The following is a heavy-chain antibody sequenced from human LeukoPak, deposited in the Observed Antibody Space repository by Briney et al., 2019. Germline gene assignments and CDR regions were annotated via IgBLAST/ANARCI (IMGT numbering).Heavy chain of an antibody. CDR1: GGSISSYY. V-gene: IGHV4-59*01. CDR3: ARGVAGTDYYYMDA. CDR2: IYYSGST. D-gene: IGHD6-19*01. J-gene: IGHJ6*03. Sequence: PSETLSLTCTVSGGSISSYYWSWIRQPPGKGLEWIGYIYYSGSTNYNPSLKSRVTISVDTSKNQFSLKLSSVTAADTAVYYCARGVAGTDYYYMDAWGKGTTVTVSS.